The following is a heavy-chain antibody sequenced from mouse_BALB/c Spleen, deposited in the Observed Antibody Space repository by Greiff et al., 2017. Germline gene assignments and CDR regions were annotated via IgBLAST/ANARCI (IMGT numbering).Heavy chain of an antibody. J-gene: IGHJ4*01. CDR1: GYTFTDYN. Sequence: EVQLQQSGPELVKPGASVKISCKASGYTFTDYNMHWVKQSHGKSLEWIGYIYPYNGGTGYNQKFKSKATLTVDNSSSTAYMELRSLTSEDSAVYYCASYRYDDYYAMDYWGQGTSVTVSS. CDR3: ASYRYDDYYAMDY. V-gene: IGHV1S29*02. D-gene: IGHD2-14*01. CDR2: IYPYNGGT.